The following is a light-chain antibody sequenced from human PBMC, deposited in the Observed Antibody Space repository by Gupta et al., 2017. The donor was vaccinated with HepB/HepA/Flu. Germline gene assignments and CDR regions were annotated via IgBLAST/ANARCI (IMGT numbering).Light chain of an antibody. CDR3: GTWDNSLRGGV. J-gene: IGLJ1*01. CDR2: ESN. CDR1: SSNLGNNY. Sequence: QSVLTQPPSVSAAAGQKLTISCSGSSSNLGNNYVSWYQQLPGTAPKLLIYESNKRPSEIPDRFSASKSGTSATLGITGLQTGDEADYYCGTWDNSLRGGVFGTGTKVTVL. V-gene: IGLV1-51*02.